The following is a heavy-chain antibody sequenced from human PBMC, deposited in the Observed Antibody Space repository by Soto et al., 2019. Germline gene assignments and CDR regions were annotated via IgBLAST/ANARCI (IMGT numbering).Heavy chain of an antibody. J-gene: IGHJ5*02. CDR3: ARRVVVITTNPPDWFDP. CDR1: GGSISSSNW. CDR2: IYHSGST. D-gene: IGHD3-22*01. Sequence: QVQLQESGPGLVKPSGTLSLTCAVSGGSISSSNWWSWVRQPPGTGLEWIGEIYHSGSTNYNPSLKSRVTISVNKSKNQFSLKLSSVTAADTAVYYCARRVVVITTNPPDWFDPWGQGTLVTVSS. V-gene: IGHV4-4*02.